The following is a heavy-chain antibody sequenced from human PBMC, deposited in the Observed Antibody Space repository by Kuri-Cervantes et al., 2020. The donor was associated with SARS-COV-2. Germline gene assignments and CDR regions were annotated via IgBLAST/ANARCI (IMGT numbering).Heavy chain of an antibody. CDR3: ARDWGYSYAEGAFDI. Sequence: GESLKISCAASGFTVSSNYMSWVRQAPGKGLEWVSVIYSGGSTHYADSVKGRFTISRDNSKNTLYLQMNSLRAEDTAVYYCARDWGYSYAEGAFDIWGQGTMVTVSS. CDR1: GFTVSSNY. V-gene: IGHV3-53*01. CDR2: IYSGGST. D-gene: IGHD5-18*01. J-gene: IGHJ3*02.